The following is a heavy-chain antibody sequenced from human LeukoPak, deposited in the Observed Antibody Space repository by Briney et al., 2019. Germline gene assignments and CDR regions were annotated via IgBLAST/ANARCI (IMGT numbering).Heavy chain of an antibody. J-gene: IGHJ4*02. D-gene: IGHD2-15*01. CDR1: GFTVSSNY. Sequence: PGGSLRLSCAASGFTVSSNYMSWVRQAPGKGLEWVSVIYSGGSTYYADSVKGRFTISRDNSKNTLYLQMNSLRAEDTAVYYCARALGYCSSSSCAYYFDYWGQGTLVTVSS. CDR2: IYSGGST. V-gene: IGHV3-53*01. CDR3: ARALGYCSSSSCAYYFDY.